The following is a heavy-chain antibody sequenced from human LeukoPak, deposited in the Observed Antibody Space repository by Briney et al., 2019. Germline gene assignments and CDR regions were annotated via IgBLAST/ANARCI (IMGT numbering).Heavy chain of an antibody. V-gene: IGHV4-34*01. J-gene: IGHJ6*03. Sequence: KSSETLSLTCAVYGGSFSGYYWSWIRQPPGKGLEWIGEINHSGSTNYNPSLKSRVTISVDTSKNQFSLKLSSVTAADTAVYYCARGRGYGSGSYYNVPRWGYYYYMDVWGKGTTVTVSS. CDR1: GGSFSGYY. CDR3: ARGRGYGSGSYYNVPRWGYYYYMDV. CDR2: INHSGST. D-gene: IGHD3-10*01.